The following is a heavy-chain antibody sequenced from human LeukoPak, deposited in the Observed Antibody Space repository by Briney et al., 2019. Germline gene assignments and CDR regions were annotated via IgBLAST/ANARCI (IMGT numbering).Heavy chain of an antibody. CDR2: INQDGSEE. Sequence: GGSLRLSCAASGFTFSSYAMSWVRQAPGKGLEWVAHINQDGSEEHYMDSAKARFTISRDNAKNSLSLQMNSLRAEDTAVYYCVRDGEVSGYDLLDYWGQGTLVTVSS. CDR3: VRDGEVSGYDLLDY. V-gene: IGHV3-7*01. D-gene: IGHD5-12*01. J-gene: IGHJ4*02. CDR1: GFTFSSYA.